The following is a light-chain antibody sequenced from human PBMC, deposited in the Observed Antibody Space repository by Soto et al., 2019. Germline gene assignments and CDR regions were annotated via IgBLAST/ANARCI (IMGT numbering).Light chain of an antibody. CDR1: QSISSW. CDR3: QQYDSYPLT. V-gene: IGKV1-5*03. J-gene: IGKJ4*01. Sequence: DIQITQSPSTLSASVGDRVTITCRASQSISSWLAWYQQKPGKAPNLLIYKASSLESGVPSRFSGSGSGTEFTLTVSSLQPDDVATYYCQQYDSYPLTFGGGTKVDIK. CDR2: KAS.